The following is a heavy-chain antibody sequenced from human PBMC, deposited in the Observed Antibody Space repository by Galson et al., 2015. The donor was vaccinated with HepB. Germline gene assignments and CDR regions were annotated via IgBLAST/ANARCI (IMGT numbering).Heavy chain of an antibody. CDR3: ARERGANYYGSGSYSLNWFDP. V-gene: IGHV1-69*13. Sequence: SVKVSCKASGGTFSSYAISWVRQAPGQGLEWMGGTIPIFGTANYAQKFQGRVTITADESTSTAYMELSSLRSEDTAVYYCARERGANYYGSGSYSLNWFDPWGQGTLVTVSS. CDR2: TIPIFGTA. D-gene: IGHD3-10*01. J-gene: IGHJ5*02. CDR1: GGTFSSYA.